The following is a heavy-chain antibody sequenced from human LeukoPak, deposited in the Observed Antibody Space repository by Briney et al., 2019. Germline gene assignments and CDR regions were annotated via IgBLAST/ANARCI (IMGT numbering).Heavy chain of an antibody. J-gene: IGHJ2*01. CDR1: GGSISSGGYY. Sequence: SQPLSLTCTVSGGSISSGGYYWSWIRQHPGKGLEWIGYIYYSGSTYYNPSLKSRVTISVDTPKNQFSLKLSSVTAADTAVYYCARDRYTVVSWYFDLWGRGTLVTVSS. CDR3: ARDRYTVVSWYFDL. D-gene: IGHD4-23*01. CDR2: IYYSGST. V-gene: IGHV4-31*03.